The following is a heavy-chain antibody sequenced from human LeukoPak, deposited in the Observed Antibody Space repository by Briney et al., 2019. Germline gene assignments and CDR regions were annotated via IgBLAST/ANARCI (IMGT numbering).Heavy chain of an antibody. J-gene: IGHJ2*01. Sequence: GGSLRLSCAASGFTFSSYAMHWVRQAPGKGLEWVAVISYDGSNKYYADSVKGRFTISRDNSKNTPYLQMNSLRAEDTAVYYCARDTPKHIVVVTAIYWYFDLWGRGTLVTVSS. CDR2: ISYDGSNK. D-gene: IGHD2-21*02. CDR1: GFTFSSYA. CDR3: ARDTPKHIVVVTAIYWYFDL. V-gene: IGHV3-30-3*01.